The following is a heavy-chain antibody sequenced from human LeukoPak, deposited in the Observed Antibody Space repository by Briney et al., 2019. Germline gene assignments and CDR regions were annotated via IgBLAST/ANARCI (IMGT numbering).Heavy chain of an antibody. CDR1: GFTFSSYW. V-gene: IGHV3-74*01. CDR2: ISSDGSST. Sequence: PGGSLRLSCAASGFTFSSYWMHWVRQAPGKGLVWVSRISSDGSSTSYADSVKGRFTISRDNAKNTLYLQMNSLRAEDTAVYYCAREEGDGYIEGFDYWGQGTLVTVSS. D-gene: IGHD5-24*01. J-gene: IGHJ4*02. CDR3: AREEGDGYIEGFDY.